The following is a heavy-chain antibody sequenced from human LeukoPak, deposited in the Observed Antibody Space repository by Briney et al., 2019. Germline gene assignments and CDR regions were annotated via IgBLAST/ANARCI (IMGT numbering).Heavy chain of an antibody. Sequence: SETLSLTCTVSGGSISSSSYYWGWIRQPPGKGLEWIGSIYYSGSTYYNPSLKSRVTISVDTSKNQFSLKLSSVTAADTAVYYCARDLSSWYYYYYGMDVWGQGTTVTVSS. V-gene: IGHV4-39*07. CDR1: GGSISSSSYY. CDR2: IYYSGST. D-gene: IGHD6-13*01. J-gene: IGHJ6*02. CDR3: ARDLSSWYYYYYGMDV.